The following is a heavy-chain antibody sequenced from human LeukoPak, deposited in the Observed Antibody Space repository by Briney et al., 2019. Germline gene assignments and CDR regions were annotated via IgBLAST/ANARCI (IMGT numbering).Heavy chain of an antibody. CDR3: ARGLQGTVTYYYYYGMDV. CDR2: IYSGGST. D-gene: IGHD4-17*01. Sequence: GSLRLSCAASGFTVSSNYMSWVRRAPGKGLEWVSVIYSGGSTYYADSVKGRFTISRDNSKNTLYLQMNSLRAEDTAVYYCARGLQGTVTYYYYYGMDVWGQGTTVTVSS. V-gene: IGHV3-53*01. J-gene: IGHJ6*02. CDR1: GFTVSSNY.